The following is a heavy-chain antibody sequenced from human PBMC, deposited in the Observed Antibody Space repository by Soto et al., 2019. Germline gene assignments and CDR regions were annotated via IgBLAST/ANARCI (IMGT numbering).Heavy chain of an antibody. CDR3: ASYPYDFWSGYPLKYNWFDP. J-gene: IGHJ5*02. V-gene: IGHV1-69*06. CDR1: GGTFSSYA. Sequence: GASVKVSCKASGGTFSSYAISWVRQAPGQGLEWMGGIIPIFGTANYAQKFQGRVTITADKSTSTAYMELSSLRSEDTAVYYCASYPYDFWSGYPLKYNWFDPWGQGTLVTVSS. D-gene: IGHD3-3*01. CDR2: IIPIFGTA.